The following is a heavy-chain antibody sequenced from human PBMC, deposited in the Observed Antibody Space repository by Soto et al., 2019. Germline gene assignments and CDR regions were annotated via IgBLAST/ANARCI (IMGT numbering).Heavy chain of an antibody. V-gene: IGHV1-3*01. J-gene: IGHJ4*02. CDR2: VNAASGNT. Sequence: QVHLVQSGAEARKPGASVNVSCMASGFSLNTYVVHWVRQAPGQGLEWMGWVNAASGNTQTSQKFQGRLTLTRDTSANTAYMELSSLRTEDTAVYFCARRPLLESHFDYWGQGTPVASSS. CDR3: ARRPLLESHFDY. CDR1: GFSLNTYV.